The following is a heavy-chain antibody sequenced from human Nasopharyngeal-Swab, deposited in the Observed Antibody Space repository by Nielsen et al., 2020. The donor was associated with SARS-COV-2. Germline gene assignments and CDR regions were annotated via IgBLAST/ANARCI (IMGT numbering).Heavy chain of an antibody. D-gene: IGHD1-7*01. V-gene: IGHV1-69*13. CDR3: ARVYWNYSNGMDV. CDR2: IIPIFGTA. CDR1: GYTFTGYY. Sequence: SVKVSCKASGYTFTGYYMHWVRQAPGQGLEWMGGIIPIFGTANYAQKFQGRVTITADESTSTAYMELSSLRSEDTAVYYCARVYWNYSNGMDVWGQGTTVTVSS. J-gene: IGHJ6*02.